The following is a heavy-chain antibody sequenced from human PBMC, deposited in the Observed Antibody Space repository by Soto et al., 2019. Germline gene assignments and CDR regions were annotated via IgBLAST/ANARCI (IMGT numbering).Heavy chain of an antibody. Sequence: GSLRLSCAASGFTFSSYAMSWVRQAPGKGLEWVSAISGSGGSTYYADSVKGRFTISRDNSKNTLYLQMNSLRAEDTAVYYSAKVQDSSSWYYFDYWGQGTLVTVSS. CDR3: AKVQDSSSWYYFDY. CDR1: GFTFSSYA. D-gene: IGHD6-13*01. V-gene: IGHV3-23*01. CDR2: ISGSGGST. J-gene: IGHJ4*02.